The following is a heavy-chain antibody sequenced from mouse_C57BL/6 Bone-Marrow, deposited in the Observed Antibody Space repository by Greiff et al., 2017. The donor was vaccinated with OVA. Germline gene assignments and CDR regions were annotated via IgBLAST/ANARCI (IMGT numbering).Heavy chain of an antibody. CDR2: IRNKANGYTT. CDR3: ARSAGSDCDN. Sequence: DVKLVESGGGLVQPGGSLSLSCAASGFTFTDYYMSWVRQPPGKALEWLGFIRNKANGYTTASSASVKGRFTISRDNSQSILYHQMNARRAEDSATYYCARSAGSDCDNWGQGTTLTVSS. D-gene: IGHD1-2*01. J-gene: IGHJ2*01. V-gene: IGHV7-3*01. CDR1: GFTFTDYY.